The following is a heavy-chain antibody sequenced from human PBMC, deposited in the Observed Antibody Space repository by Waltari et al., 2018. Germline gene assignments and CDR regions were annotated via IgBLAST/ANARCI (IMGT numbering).Heavy chain of an antibody. D-gene: IGHD2-15*01. CDR3: ARRPGYCSGGSCYYYYYGMDV. J-gene: IGHJ6*02. Sequence: QVQLQESGPGLVKPSGTLSLTCAVSGGSISSSNWWSWVRPPPGKGLEWSGEIYHSGSTNYNPSLKSRVTISVDKSKNQFSLKLSSVTAADTAVYYCARRPGYCSGGSCYYYYYGMDVWGQGTTVTVSS. CDR1: GGSISSSNW. CDR2: IYHSGST. V-gene: IGHV4-4*02.